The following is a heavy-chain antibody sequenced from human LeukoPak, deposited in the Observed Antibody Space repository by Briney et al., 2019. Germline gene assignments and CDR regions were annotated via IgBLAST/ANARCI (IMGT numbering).Heavy chain of an antibody. J-gene: IGHJ4*02. CDR1: GYTFTGYY. V-gene: IGHV1-2*02. D-gene: IGHD3-10*01. CDR3: ARAGVRGVIPYPDLNY. Sequence: GASVKVSCKASGYTFTGYYMDWVRQAPGQGLEWMGWINPNSGGTNYAQKFQGRVTMTRDTSISTAYMELSRLRSDDTAVYYCARAGVRGVIPYPDLNYWGQGTLVTVSS. CDR2: INPNSGGT.